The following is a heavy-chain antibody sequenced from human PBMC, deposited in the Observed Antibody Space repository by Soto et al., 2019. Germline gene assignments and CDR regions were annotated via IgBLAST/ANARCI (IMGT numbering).Heavy chain of an antibody. CDR2: VYFTGAT. CDR3: ARERRSTAHLDY. J-gene: IGHJ4*02. D-gene: IGHD2-21*02. V-gene: IGHV4-61*01. CDR1: GDSVSSGSYY. Sequence: PSETLSLTCSVSGDSVSSGSYYWTWIRQSPGKGLEWIGYVYFTGATNYNPSLKSRVTMSRDTSKNQFSLRLNSVTAADTGVYFCARERRSTAHLDYWGQGALVTAPQ.